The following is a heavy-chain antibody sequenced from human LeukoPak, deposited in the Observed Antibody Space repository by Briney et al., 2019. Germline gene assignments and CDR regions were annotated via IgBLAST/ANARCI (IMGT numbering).Heavy chain of an antibody. CDR1: GGSISSYY. J-gene: IGHJ5*02. V-gene: IGHV4-59*01. D-gene: IGHD1-14*01. Sequence: SETLSLTCTVSGGSISSYYWSWIRQPPGQGLEWIGYIYYSGSTNYNPSLKSRVTISVDTSKNQFSLKLSSVTAADTAVYYCARANPSHWFDPWGQGTLVTVSS. CDR2: IYYSGST. CDR3: ARANPSHWFDP.